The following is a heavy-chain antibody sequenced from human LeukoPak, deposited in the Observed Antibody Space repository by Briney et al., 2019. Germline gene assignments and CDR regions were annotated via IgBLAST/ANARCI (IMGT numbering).Heavy chain of an antibody. J-gene: IGHJ4*02. CDR1: GGSISSSIYY. CDR3: ARVEGSRWSSSWYLDY. CDR2: VFYNGAT. Sequence: PSETLSLTCIVSGGSISSSIYYWAWVRQPPGKGLEWIGTVFYNGATQYSPSLRSRVTISIDTSKNQFSLKLSSVTAADTAVYYCARVEGSRWSSSWYLDYWGQGTLVTVSS. D-gene: IGHD6-13*01. V-gene: IGHV4-39*07.